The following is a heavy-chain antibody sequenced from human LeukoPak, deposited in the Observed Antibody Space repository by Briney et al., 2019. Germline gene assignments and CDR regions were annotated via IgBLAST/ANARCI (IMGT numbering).Heavy chain of an antibody. J-gene: IGHJ4*02. Sequence: PSETLSLTCTVSGDSISSGTYYWSWIRQPAGKGLEWIGRIYTSGSTNYNPSLKSRVTISVDTSKNQFSLKLSSVTAADTAVYYCARAKRWLPFDYWGQGTLVTVSS. V-gene: IGHV4-61*02. CDR3: ARAKRWLPFDY. CDR2: IYTSGST. D-gene: IGHD5-24*01. CDR1: GDSISSGTYY.